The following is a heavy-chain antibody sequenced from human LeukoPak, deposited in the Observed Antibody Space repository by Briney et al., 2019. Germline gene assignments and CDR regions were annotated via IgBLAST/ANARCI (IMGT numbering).Heavy chain of an antibody. J-gene: IGHJ4*02. CDR3: AKGDNYYDSSGYYYVRALFDY. CDR2: TSYNGNIK. Sequence: GGSLRLSCAASGFTFSSYGMHWVRQAPGKGLEWVAGTSYNGNIKYYADYVKGRFSISRDNSKNTLYLQMDSLRAEDTAVYYRAKGDNYYDSSGYYYVRALFDYWGQGTLVTVSS. D-gene: IGHD3-22*01. V-gene: IGHV3-30*18. CDR1: GFTFSSYG.